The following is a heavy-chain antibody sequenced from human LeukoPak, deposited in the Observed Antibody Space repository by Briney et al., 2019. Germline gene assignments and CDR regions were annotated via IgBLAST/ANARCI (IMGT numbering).Heavy chain of an antibody. Sequence: SETLSLTCTVSGGSISSYYWSWIRQPPGKGLEWIGYIYYSGSTYYNPSLKSRVTISVDTSKNQFSLKLSPVTAADTAVYYCARGPLSDFWSGYTYYYGMDVWGQGTTVTVSS. D-gene: IGHD3-3*01. V-gene: IGHV4-59*01. J-gene: IGHJ6*02. CDR2: IYYSGST. CDR3: ARGPLSDFWSGYTYYYGMDV. CDR1: GGSISSYY.